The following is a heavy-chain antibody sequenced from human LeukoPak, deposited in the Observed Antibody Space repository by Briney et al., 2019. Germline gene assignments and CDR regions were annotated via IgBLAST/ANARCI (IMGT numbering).Heavy chain of an antibody. V-gene: IGHV3-21*01. CDR1: GFTFSSYS. CDR2: ISSSSSYI. Sequence: PGGSLRLSCAASGFTFSSYSMNWVRQAQGKGLEWVSSISSSSSYIYYADSVKGRFTISRDNAKNSLYLQMNSLRAEDTAVYYCARVQYGDYPYYFDYWGQGTLVTVSS. CDR3: ARVQYGDYPYYFDY. D-gene: IGHD4-17*01. J-gene: IGHJ4*02.